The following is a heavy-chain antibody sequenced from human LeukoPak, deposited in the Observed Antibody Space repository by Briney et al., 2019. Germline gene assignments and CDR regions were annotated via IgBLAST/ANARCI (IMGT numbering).Heavy chain of an antibody. V-gene: IGHV3-48*01. Sequence: GGSLRLSCAASGFTFSSYSMNWVRQAPGKGLEWVSYISSSSSTIYYADSVKGRFTISRDNAKNSLYLQMNSLRAEDTAVYYCAREMLYGIFDYWGQGTLVTVSS. D-gene: IGHD2-8*01. CDR3: AREMLYGIFDY. J-gene: IGHJ4*02. CDR1: GFTFSSYS. CDR2: ISSSSSTI.